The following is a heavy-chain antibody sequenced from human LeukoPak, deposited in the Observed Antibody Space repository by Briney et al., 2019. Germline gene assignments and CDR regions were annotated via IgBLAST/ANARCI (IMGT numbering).Heavy chain of an antibody. CDR2: ISGSGSST. V-gene: IGHV3-23*01. CDR3: ATYCSGGSCSHYYYYYGMDV. D-gene: IGHD2-15*01. J-gene: IGHJ6*02. CDR1: GFTFSSPA. Sequence: GGSLRLSCAASGFTFSSPAMSWVRQTPGKGLEWVSAISGSGSSTYYADSVKGRFTISRDNSKNTLYLQMNSLRAEDTAVYYCATYCSGGSCSHYYYYYGMDVWGQGTTVTVSS.